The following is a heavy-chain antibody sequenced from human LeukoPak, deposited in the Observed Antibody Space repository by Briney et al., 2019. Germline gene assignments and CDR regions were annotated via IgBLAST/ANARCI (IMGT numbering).Heavy chain of an antibody. V-gene: IGHV1-2*02. CDR1: GCTFTGYH. J-gene: IGHJ5*02. Sequence: ASVKVSCKASGCTFTGYHMHWVRQAPGQGLEWMGWINPNTGATNYAQRFQGRVTMTRDTSISTAYMELTSLRSDDTAIYYCARVASNWNYGLAFDPWGRGTLVTVSS. CDR3: ARVASNWNYGLAFDP. CDR2: INPNTGAT. D-gene: IGHD1-7*01.